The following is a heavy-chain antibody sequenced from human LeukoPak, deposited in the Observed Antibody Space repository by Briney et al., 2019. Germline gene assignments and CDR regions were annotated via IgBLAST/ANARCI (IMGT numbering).Heavy chain of an antibody. D-gene: IGHD2-2*01. CDR2: IYYSGST. CDR1: GGSISSGDYY. CDR3: AISSTSCYEY. V-gene: IGHV4-30-4*08. J-gene: IGHJ4*02. Sequence: SETLPLTCTVSGGSISSGDYYWSWIRQPPGKGLEWIGYIYYSGSTYYNPSLKSRVTISVDTSKNQFSLKLSSVTAADTAVYYCAISSTSCYEYWGRGTLVTVSS.